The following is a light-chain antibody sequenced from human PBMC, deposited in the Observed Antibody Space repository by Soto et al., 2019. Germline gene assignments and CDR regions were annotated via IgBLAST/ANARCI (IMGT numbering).Light chain of an antibody. V-gene: IGKV1-9*01. J-gene: IGKJ2*01. CDR1: QDMSGY. CDR2: AAS. CDR3: QQLNGYPPYT. Sequence: IQLTQSPPSLSASVEDRVTITCRASQDMSGYLAWYQQKPGKAPKLLIYAASTLLSDVPSRFGANGSGTDFTLSISSLQPEDFATYYCQQLNGYPPYTFGQGTRLEIK.